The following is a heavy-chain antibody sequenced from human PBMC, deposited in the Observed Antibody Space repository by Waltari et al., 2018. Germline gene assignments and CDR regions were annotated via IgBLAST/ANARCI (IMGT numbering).Heavy chain of an antibody. CDR3: ARGLRKWLRPLDY. J-gene: IGHJ4*02. Sequence: QVQLQQWGAGLLKPSETLSLTCAVYGGSFSGYYWSWIRQPPGKGLEWIGEINHSGSTNYNPSRKSRVTISVDTSKNQFSLKLSSVTAADTAVYYCARGLRKWLRPLDYWGQGTLVTVSS. CDR1: GGSFSGYY. V-gene: IGHV4-34*01. CDR2: INHSGST. D-gene: IGHD5-12*01.